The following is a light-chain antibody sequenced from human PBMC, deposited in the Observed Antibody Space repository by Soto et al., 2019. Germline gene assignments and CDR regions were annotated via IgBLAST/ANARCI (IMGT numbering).Light chain of an antibody. J-gene: IGLJ1*01. V-gene: IGLV2-14*01. CDR1: SSDVGGYNY. CDR2: EVS. CDR3: SSYTSSSTV. Sequence: QSALTRPASASGSPGQSITISCTGTSSDVGGYNYVSWYQQHPGKAPKLMIYEVSNRPSGVSNRFSGSKSGNTASLTISGLQAEDEADYYCSSYTSSSTVFGTGTKVTVL.